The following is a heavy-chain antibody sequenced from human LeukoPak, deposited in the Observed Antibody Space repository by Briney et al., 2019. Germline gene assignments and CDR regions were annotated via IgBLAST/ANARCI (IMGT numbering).Heavy chain of an antibody. CDR2: INHSGST. Sequence: SETLSLTCTVSGGTISSSSYYWGWIRQPPGKGLEWIGEINHSGSTNYNPSLKSRVTISVDTSKNQFSLKLSSVTAADTAVYYCARRFKSLSTSSKYYYYYYGMDVWGQGATVTVSS. CDR3: ARRFKSLSTSSKYYYYYYGMDV. CDR1: GGTISSSSYY. D-gene: IGHD2-2*01. V-gene: IGHV4-39*07. J-gene: IGHJ6*02.